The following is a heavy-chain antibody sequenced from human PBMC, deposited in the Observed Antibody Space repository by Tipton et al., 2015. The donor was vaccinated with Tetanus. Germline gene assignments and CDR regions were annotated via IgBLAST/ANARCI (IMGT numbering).Heavy chain of an antibody. CDR1: GGSINSGTFY. CDR3: ARTAVNWFDP. V-gene: IGHV4-39*01. D-gene: IGHD2-21*02. J-gene: IGHJ5*02. CDR2: IYYNGNT. Sequence: TLSLTCTVSGGSINSGTFYWDWIRQTPGKGLEWIGNIYYNGNTLQNPSLKSRLTMSLDKSKNQLSLKLRSVTAADTAFYYCARTAVNWFDPWGQGILVTVSS.